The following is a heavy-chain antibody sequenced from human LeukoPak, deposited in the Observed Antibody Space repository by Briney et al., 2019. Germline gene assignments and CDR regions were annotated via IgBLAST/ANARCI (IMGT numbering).Heavy chain of an antibody. CDR3: ATYHFDFWSGYLDY. CDR2: FDPQDGKR. J-gene: IGHJ4*02. Sequence: ASVKVSCKVSGFTLSDLSIHWVRQAPGKGLEWMGGFDPQDGKRIYAQNFQGRLTVTEDTSTDTAYMALSSLGSEDTAIYYCATYHFDFWSGYLDYWGQGSLVTVSS. CDR1: GFTLSDLS. V-gene: IGHV1-24*01. D-gene: IGHD3-3*01.